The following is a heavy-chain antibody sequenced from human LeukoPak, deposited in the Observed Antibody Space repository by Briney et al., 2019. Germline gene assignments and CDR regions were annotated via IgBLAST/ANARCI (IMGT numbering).Heavy chain of an antibody. CDR1: GYTFTGYY. CDR3: ARDREGIAARLFDY. J-gene: IGHJ4*02. V-gene: IGHV1-2*04. Sequence: ASVKVSCKASGYTFTGYYMHWVRQAPGQGLEWMGWINPNSGGTNYAQKFQGWVTMTRDTSISTAYMELSRLRSDDTAVYYCARDREGIAARLFDYWGQGTLVTVSS. D-gene: IGHD6-6*01. CDR2: INPNSGGT.